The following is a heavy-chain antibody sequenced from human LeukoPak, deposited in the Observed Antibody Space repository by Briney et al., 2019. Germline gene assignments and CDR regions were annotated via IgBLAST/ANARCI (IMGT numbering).Heavy chain of an antibody. CDR3: AKEHYGAFDF. V-gene: IGHV3-23*01. CDR1: TFTFNNYA. D-gene: IGHD4-17*01. Sequence: GGSLRLSCAASTFTFNNYAMSWVRQAPGKGLEWVSRITVLGVTTYYADSVKGRFTISRDDSKNTLYLQMNSLRADDTALYYCAKEHYGAFDFWGQGTLVTVSS. CDR2: ITVLGVTT. J-gene: IGHJ4*02.